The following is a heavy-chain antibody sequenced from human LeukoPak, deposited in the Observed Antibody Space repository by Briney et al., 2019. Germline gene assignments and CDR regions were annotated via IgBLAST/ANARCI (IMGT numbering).Heavy chain of an antibody. Sequence: GGSLRLSCAASGFTVSSYSMNWVRQAPGKGLEWVSAISGSGGSTYYADSVKGRFTISRDNSKNTLYLQMNSLRAEDTAVYYCAKSYGSGSYLSFDYWGQGTLVTVSS. V-gene: IGHV3-23*01. CDR2: ISGSGGST. CDR3: AKSYGSGSYLSFDY. J-gene: IGHJ4*02. CDR1: GFTVSSYS. D-gene: IGHD3-10*01.